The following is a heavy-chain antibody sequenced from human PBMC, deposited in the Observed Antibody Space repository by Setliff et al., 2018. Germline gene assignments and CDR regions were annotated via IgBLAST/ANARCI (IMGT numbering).Heavy chain of an antibody. CDR3: ARGRHPPWSGYPYYYMDV. D-gene: IGHD3-3*01. J-gene: IGHJ6*03. V-gene: IGHV1-69*06. CDR1: GCTFSSYA. CDR2: IIPIFGTA. Sequence: SVKVSCKASGCTFSSYAISWVRQAPGQGLEWMGRIIPIFGTANYAQKFQGRVTITADKSTSTAYMELSSLRSEDTAVYYCARGRHPPWSGYPYYYMDVWGKGTTVTVSS.